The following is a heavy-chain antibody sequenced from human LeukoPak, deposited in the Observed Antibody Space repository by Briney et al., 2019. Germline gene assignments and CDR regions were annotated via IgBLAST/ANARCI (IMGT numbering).Heavy chain of an antibody. Sequence: GASVKVSCKASGGTFSSYAISWVRQAPGQGLEWMGGIIPILGTANYAQKFQGRVTITADESTSTAYMELSSLRSEDTAVYYCVVVVVPAATQPNYYYYYMDVWGKGTTVTVSS. D-gene: IGHD2-2*01. CDR2: IIPILGTA. V-gene: IGHV1-69*13. CDR1: GGTFSSYA. J-gene: IGHJ6*03. CDR3: VVVVVPAATQPNYYYYYMDV.